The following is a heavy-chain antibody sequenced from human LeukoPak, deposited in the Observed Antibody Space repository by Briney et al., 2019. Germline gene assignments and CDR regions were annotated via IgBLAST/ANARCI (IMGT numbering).Heavy chain of an antibody. J-gene: IGHJ4*02. V-gene: IGHV3-30-3*01. CDR3: AKERDYGPADY. Sequence: PGGSLRLSCAASGFTFSTYAMNWVRQAPGKGLEWVAVISSDGSNQYYADSVRGRFTVSRDDSKNTLFLRMNSLRTDDTAIYYCAKERDYGPADYWGQGTLVTVSS. D-gene: IGHD4/OR15-4a*01. CDR1: GFTFSTYA. CDR2: ISSDGSNQ.